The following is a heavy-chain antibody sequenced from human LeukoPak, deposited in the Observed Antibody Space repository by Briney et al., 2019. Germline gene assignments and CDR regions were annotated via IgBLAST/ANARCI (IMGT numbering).Heavy chain of an antibody. J-gene: IGHJ4*02. CDR1: GFTFSSYG. CDR3: AKDGYYDYVWGSYDQFDY. V-gene: IGHV3-23*01. Sequence: PGGSLRLSCAASGFTFSSYGMSWVRQAPGKGLEWVSAISGSGGSTYYADSVKGRFTISRDNSKNTLYLQMNSLRAEDTAVYYCAKDGYYDYVWGSYDQFDYWGQGTLVTVSS. D-gene: IGHD3-16*01. CDR2: ISGSGGST.